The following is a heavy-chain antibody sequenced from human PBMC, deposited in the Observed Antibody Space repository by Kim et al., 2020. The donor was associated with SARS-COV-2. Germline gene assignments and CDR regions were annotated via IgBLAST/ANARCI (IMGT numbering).Heavy chain of an antibody. J-gene: IGHJ5*02. D-gene: IGHD3-10*01. CDR3: ARGLRITMVRGVIITNWFDP. V-gene: IGHV4-34*01. Sequence: RVTISVDTSKNQFSLKLSSVTAADTAVYYCARGLRITMVRGVIITNWFDPWGQGTLVTVSS.